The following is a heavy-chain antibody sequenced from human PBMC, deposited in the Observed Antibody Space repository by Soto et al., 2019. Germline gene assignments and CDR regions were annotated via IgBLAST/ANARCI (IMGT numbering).Heavy chain of an antibody. Sequence: QVQVVQSGAEVKKPGSSVKISCKASGRIFSSFPTSWVRQVPGQGLEWMGGVISASGSVTYAPKFQGRVTMTAVNSAGIGYMELTSLTSEDTAIYYCARVGSRDAYNWVLDQWGPGTMVTVSS. CDR3: ARVGSRDAYNWVLDQ. V-gene: IGHV1-69*06. J-gene: IGHJ1*01. D-gene: IGHD1-1*01. CDR1: GRIFSSFP. CDR2: VISASGSV.